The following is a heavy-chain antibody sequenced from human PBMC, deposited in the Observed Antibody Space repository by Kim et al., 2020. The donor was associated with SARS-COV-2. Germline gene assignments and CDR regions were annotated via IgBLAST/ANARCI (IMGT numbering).Heavy chain of an antibody. V-gene: IGHV3-15*01. J-gene: IGHJ4*02. D-gene: IGHD3-22*01. Sequence: VKGRFTISRDDSKNTLYLQMNSLKTEDTAVYYCTTDILAYYYDSSGYRASWGQGTLVTVSS. CDR3: TTDILAYYYDSSGYRAS.